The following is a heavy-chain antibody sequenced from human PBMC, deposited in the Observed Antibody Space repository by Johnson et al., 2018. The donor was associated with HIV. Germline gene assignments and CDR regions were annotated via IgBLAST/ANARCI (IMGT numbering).Heavy chain of an antibody. CDR1: GFTFSSYA. CDR3: AKDGYSGYDDAFDI. Sequence: QVQLVESGGGVVQPGRSLRLSCAASGFTFSSYAMHWVRQAPGKGLEWVAVISYDGSNKYYADSVKGRFTISRDNSKNTLYLQMNRLRTEDTAVFYCAKDGYSGYDDAFDIWGQGTMVTVSS. J-gene: IGHJ3*02. CDR2: ISYDGSNK. V-gene: IGHV3-30*04. D-gene: IGHD5-12*01.